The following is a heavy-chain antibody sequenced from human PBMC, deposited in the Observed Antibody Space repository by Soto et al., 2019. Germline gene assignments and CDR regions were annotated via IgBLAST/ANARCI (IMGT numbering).Heavy chain of an antibody. Sequence: SETLSLTCIVSGESISSSSYYWGWIRQPPGKGLEWIGSIYYSGRTYYNPSFKSRVTISIDTSKNQFSLKLSSVTATDTAVYYCARQRTTVVSQAYFDRWGQGALVTVSS. CDR3: ARQRTTVVSQAYFDR. CDR1: GESISSSSYY. J-gene: IGHJ4*02. CDR2: IYYSGRT. D-gene: IGHD2-8*02. V-gene: IGHV4-39*01.